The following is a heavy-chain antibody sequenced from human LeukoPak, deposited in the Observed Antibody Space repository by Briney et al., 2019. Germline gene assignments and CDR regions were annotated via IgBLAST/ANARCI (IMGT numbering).Heavy chain of an antibody. CDR2: ISYDGSNK. CDR3: ARAPGQYMDV. V-gene: IGHV3-30*03. Sequence: GRSLRLSCVASGFTFSTYGMHWVRQAPGKGLEWVAVISYDGSNKYYTDSVKGRFTISRDNSKNTLYLQMNSLRAEDTAVYYCARAPGQYMDVWGKGTTVTVSS. J-gene: IGHJ6*03. CDR1: GFTFSTYG.